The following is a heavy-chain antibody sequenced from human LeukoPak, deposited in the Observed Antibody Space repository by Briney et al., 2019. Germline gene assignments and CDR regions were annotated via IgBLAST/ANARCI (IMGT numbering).Heavy chain of an antibody. CDR3: AKTSLSDPSGHYYYMDV. V-gene: IGHV3-30*04. CDR1: GFTFSSYA. CDR2: MSYDGSNK. D-gene: IGHD3-3*01. J-gene: IGHJ6*03. Sequence: PAGSLRLSCAASGFTFSSYAMHWVRQPPGKGLEWVAVMSYDGSNKYYADSVKARFTISRDNSQNTVSLQLNNLRIEDTALYYCAKTSLSDPSGHYYYMDVWGKGTTVTVSS.